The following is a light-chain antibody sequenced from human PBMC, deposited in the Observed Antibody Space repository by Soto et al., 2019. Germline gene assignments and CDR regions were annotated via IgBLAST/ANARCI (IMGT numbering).Light chain of an antibody. Sequence: EIVLTQSPATLSLSPGEGATLSCRASQSVGSYLAWYQQKPGQAPRLLIYDASNRATGIPARFSGSGSGTDFTLTISSLEPEDFAVYYCQQRSNRLTFGQGTKVDIK. CDR1: QSVGSY. V-gene: IGKV3-11*01. J-gene: IGKJ1*01. CDR3: QQRSNRLT. CDR2: DAS.